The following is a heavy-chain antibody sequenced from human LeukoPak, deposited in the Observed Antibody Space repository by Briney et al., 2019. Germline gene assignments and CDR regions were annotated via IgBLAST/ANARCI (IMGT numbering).Heavy chain of an antibody. J-gene: IGHJ5*02. D-gene: IGHD2-15*01. V-gene: IGHV4-30-4*01. CDR1: GASIPSTDYY. Sequence: SSQTLSLTCTVSGASIPSTDYYWSWIRQPPGTGLEWIGYIYYNGNTYTNPSLKSRLTISVDTSKNQFSLKLSSVTAADTAVYYCARGRNGYCSGGSCYSGSGASWFDPWGQGTLVTVSS. CDR2: IYYNGNT. CDR3: ARGRNGYCSGGSCYSGSGASWFDP.